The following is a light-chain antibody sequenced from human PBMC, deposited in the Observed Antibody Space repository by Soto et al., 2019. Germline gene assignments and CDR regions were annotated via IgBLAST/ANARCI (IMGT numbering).Light chain of an antibody. V-gene: IGKV1-39*01. CDR3: QQSYNTPRT. CDR1: QPSSDY. Sequence: DIQMTQYPSSLAASVPDRVTITCRTCQPSSDYLNCYQQKPGKAPSLLIYTASNLQTGVPSRFSGSGSGTHFTLTISSLQPEDFATYYCQQSYNTPRTFGQGTRVDIK. J-gene: IGKJ1*01. CDR2: TAS.